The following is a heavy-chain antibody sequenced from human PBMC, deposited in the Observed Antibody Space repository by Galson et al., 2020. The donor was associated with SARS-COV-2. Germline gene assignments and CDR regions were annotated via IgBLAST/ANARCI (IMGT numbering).Heavy chain of an antibody. V-gene: IGHV3-53*01. J-gene: IGHJ6*02. Sequence: QLGESLKISCAASGFTVSSNYMSWVRQAPGKGLEWVSVIYSGGSTYYADSVKGRFTISRDNSKNTLYLQMNSLRAEDTAVYYCARDRGLKWFAYYGMDVWGQGTTVTVSS. CDR1: GFTVSSNY. CDR3: ARDRGLKWFAYYGMDV. D-gene: IGHD3-10*01. CDR2: IYSGGST.